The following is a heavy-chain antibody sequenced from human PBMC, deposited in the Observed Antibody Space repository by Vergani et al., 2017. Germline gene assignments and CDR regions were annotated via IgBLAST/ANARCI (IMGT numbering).Heavy chain of an antibody. Sequence: QVQLVQSGAEVKKPGASVKVSCKASGYTFTGYYMHWVRQAPGQGLEWMGWINPNSGGTNYAQKFQGRVTMTRDTYISTAYMELSRLRADDTAVYYCARALGYCSGGSCYYYYGMDVWGQGTTVTVSS. CDR2: INPNSGGT. D-gene: IGHD2-15*01. CDR1: GYTFTGYY. J-gene: IGHJ6*02. CDR3: ARALGYCSGGSCYYYYGMDV. V-gene: IGHV1-2*02.